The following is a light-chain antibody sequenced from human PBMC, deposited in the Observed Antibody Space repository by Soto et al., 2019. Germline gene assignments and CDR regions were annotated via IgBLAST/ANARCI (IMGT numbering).Light chain of an antibody. Sequence: QSVLTQAPCVSGRPGQSVTISCTGTSTDFVSYNRVSWYQQPPGTAPKLIIYEASNRPSGVPDRFSGSKSGNTASLTISGLQAADEADYYCSLYTSENTYVFGTGTKVTVL. CDR1: STDFVSYNR. V-gene: IGLV2-18*01. J-gene: IGLJ1*01. CDR3: SLYTSENTYV. CDR2: EAS.